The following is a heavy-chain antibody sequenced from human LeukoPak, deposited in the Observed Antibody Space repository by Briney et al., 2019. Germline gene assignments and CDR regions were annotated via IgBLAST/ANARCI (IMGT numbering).Heavy chain of an antibody. CDR2: VFPSGST. Sequence: SETLSLICTVSGGSISSGSYYWTWIRQPAGNGLEWIGRVFPSGSTNYNPSLKSRVTVSVDTSKNQFSLKLSSVTAADTAVYYCARVFFYNDANSTDLWGRGTLVTVSS. J-gene: IGHJ2*01. D-gene: IGHD1-1*01. CDR3: ARVFFYNDANSTDL. CDR1: GGSISSGSYY. V-gene: IGHV4-61*02.